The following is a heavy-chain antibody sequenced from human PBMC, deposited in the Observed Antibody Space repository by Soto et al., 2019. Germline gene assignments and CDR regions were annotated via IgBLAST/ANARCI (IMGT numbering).Heavy chain of an antibody. CDR1: GGSISSGDNS. Sequence: QLQLQESGSGLVKPSQTLSLTCAVSGGSISSGDNSWSWIRQPPGKGLEWIGYIYHNGNTYYNPSLNSRATVSVDRSKNQFSLRLTSVTAAETAVYFCARRRIPSGYDDFFDVWGQGILVTVSS. CDR3: ARRRIPSGYDDFFDV. CDR2: IYHNGNT. V-gene: IGHV4-30-2*01. D-gene: IGHD5-12*01. J-gene: IGHJ4*02.